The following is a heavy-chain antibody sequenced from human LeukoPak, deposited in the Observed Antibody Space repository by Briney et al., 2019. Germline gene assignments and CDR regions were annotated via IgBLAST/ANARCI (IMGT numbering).Heavy chain of an antibody. V-gene: IGHV1-18*01. CDR3: ARDNKPLLPPYYFDY. D-gene: IGHD3-22*01. CDR2: ISVYNGNT. Sequence: ASVKVSCKASGYTFTSYGISWVRQAPGQGLEWMGWISVYNGNTNYAQKLQGRVTMTTDTSTSTAYMELRSLRSDDTAVYYCARDNKPLLPPYYFDYWGQGTLVTVSS. CDR1: GYTFTSYG. J-gene: IGHJ4*02.